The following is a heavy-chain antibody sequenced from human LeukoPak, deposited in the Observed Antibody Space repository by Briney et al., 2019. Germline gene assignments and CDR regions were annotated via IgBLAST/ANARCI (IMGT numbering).Heavy chain of an antibody. V-gene: IGHV3-23*01. CDR1: GFTFSSYA. CDR3: AKNRVVVPAAMRS. J-gene: IGHJ5*02. D-gene: IGHD2-2*01. Sequence: GGSLRLSCAASGFTFSSYAMSWVRQAPGKGREWVSAISGSGGSTYYADSVKGRFTISRDNSKNTLYLQMNSLRAEDTAVYYCAKNRVVVPAAMRSWGQGTLVTVSS. CDR2: ISGSGGST.